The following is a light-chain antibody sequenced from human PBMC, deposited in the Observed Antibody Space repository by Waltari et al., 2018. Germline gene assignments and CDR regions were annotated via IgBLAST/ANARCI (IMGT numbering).Light chain of an antibody. Sequence: DIQLTQSPSYLSASVGDRVTITCRASQTLTTYVNWFQQRPGTAPKFLIYAASNLETGVPSRFSGGGSGTDFTLTISGLQPDDFATYYCQQSKEVPFTFGQGTKLEIK. CDR1: QTLTTY. V-gene: IGKV1-39*01. CDR3: QQSKEVPFT. J-gene: IGKJ2*01. CDR2: AAS.